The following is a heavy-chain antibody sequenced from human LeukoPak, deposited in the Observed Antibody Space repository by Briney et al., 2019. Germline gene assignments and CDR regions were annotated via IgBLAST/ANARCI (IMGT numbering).Heavy chain of an antibody. J-gene: IGHJ4*02. D-gene: IGHD2-2*01. V-gene: IGHV5-10-1*01. CDR2: IDPSDSYT. CDR1: GYTFSSYW. Sequence: GESLRISCKGSGYTFSSYWISLVRQMPGKGLEWVGRIDPSDSYTNYSPSFQGHVTISADKSISTAYLQWSSLKASDIAMYYCAREVGRVRYFDYWGQGALVTVSS. CDR3: AREVGRVRYFDY.